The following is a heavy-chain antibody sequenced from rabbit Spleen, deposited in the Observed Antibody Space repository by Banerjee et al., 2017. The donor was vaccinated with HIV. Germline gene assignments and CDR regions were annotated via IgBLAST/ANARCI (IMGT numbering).Heavy chain of an antibody. CDR2: IYDGSSRST. D-gene: IGHD8-1*01. CDR1: GFSFSSGFY. Sequence: QSLEESGGDLVKPGASLTLTCTASGFSFSSGFYMCWVRQAPGKGLEWIACIYDGSSRSTKYASWAKGRFTISKTSSTTVTLQMTSLTVADTATYFCARDTGSSFSSYGMDLWGPGTLVTVS. CDR3: ARDTGSSFSSYGMDL. J-gene: IGHJ6*01. V-gene: IGHV1S40*01.